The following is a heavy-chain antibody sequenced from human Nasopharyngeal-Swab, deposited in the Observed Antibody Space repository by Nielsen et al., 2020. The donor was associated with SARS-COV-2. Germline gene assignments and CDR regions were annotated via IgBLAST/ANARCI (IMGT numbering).Heavy chain of an antibody. Sequence: SETLSLPCTVSGGSISSYYWNWIRQPPGKGLEWIGYVHFLGSTDYNPSLKSRVTISLDTSNYQFSLRLSSVTAADTAVYYCARDSYRDAFDIWGQGTMATVSS. CDR1: GGSISSYY. CDR2: VHFLGST. J-gene: IGHJ3*02. CDR3: ARDSYRDAFDI. V-gene: IGHV4-59*13.